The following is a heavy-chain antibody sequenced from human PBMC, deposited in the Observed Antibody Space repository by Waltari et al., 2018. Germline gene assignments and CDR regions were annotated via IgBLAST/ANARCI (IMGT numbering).Heavy chain of an antibody. D-gene: IGHD6-13*01. J-gene: IGHJ6*02. CDR3: ARDRGSSWYDYGMDV. CDR2: IIAIFGTA. V-gene: IGHV1-69*01. Sequence: QVQLVQSGAEVKKPGSSVKVSCKASGGTFSSYAISWVRQAPGQVLEWMGGIIAIFGTANSEQKFQGRSTITADESTGTAYMELSSLRSEDTAVYYCARDRGSSWYDYGMDVWGQGTTVTVSS. CDR1: GGTFSSYA.